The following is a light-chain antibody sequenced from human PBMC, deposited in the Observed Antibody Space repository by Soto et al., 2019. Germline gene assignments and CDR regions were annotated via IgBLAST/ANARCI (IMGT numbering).Light chain of an antibody. J-gene: IGKJ5*01. CDR3: QQHDDFPT. CDR1: QGISIY. CDR2: DAS. Sequence: DIQMTQYPSSLSASVGGRVTLTFRASQGISIYLNWFQQKPGKAPXXLIYDASNLQTGVPSRFSGSGSGTDFTLIISRLQPEDIATYYCQQHDDFPTFGQGTRLEIK. V-gene: IGKV1-33*01.